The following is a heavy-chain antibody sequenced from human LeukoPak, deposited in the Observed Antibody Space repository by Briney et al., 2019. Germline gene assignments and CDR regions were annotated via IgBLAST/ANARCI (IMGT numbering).Heavy chain of an antibody. J-gene: IGHJ3*02. Sequence: GESLQISCQGSGYSFSSYWITWVRQMPGKGLEWMGRIDPSDSYTKDSPSFEGHVTISADKSISTAYLQWSSLKASDTAMYYCAKGLTFGGVDAFDIWGQGTMVTVSS. V-gene: IGHV5-10-1*01. CDR2: IDPSDSYT. D-gene: IGHD3-16*01. CDR3: AKGLTFGGVDAFDI. CDR1: GYSFSSYW.